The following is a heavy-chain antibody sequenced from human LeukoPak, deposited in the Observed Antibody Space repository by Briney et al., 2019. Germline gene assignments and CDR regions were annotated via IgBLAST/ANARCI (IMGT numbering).Heavy chain of an antibody. Sequence: PSETLSLTCTVSGGSISSSSYYWGWIRQPPGKGLEWIGRIYYSGSTYYNPSLKSRVTISVDTSTNHFSLKLSSVTAADTAVDYCARHLSGKLGIASLTDYWGQGTLVTVSS. CDR2: IYYSGST. CDR3: ARHLSGKLGIASLTDY. CDR1: GGSISSSSYY. D-gene: IGHD6-13*01. V-gene: IGHV4-39*01. J-gene: IGHJ4*02.